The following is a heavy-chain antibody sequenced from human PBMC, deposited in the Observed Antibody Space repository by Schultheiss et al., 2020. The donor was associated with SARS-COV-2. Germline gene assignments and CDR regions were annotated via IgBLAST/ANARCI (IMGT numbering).Heavy chain of an antibody. D-gene: IGHD5-12*01. V-gene: IGHV3-23*01. J-gene: IGHJ4*02. CDR1: GFSVSSNY. CDR2: ISGSGGST. Sequence: GGSLRLSCAASGFSVSSNYMTWVRQAPGKGLEWVSAISGSGGSTYYADSVKGRFTISRDNSKNTLYLQMNSLRAEDTAVYYCAKDDYLSGYGRDFDYWGQGTLVTVSS. CDR3: AKDDYLSGYGRDFDY.